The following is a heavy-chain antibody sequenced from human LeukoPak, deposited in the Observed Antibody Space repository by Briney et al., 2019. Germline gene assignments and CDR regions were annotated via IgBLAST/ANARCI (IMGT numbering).Heavy chain of an antibody. D-gene: IGHD1-14*01. V-gene: IGHV4-39*01. CDR2: IYYSRSS. J-gene: IGHJ4*02. CDR3: ARPGTWGSLDY. CDR1: GGSISSTKYY. Sequence: SQTLSLTCTVSGGSISSTKYYWGWIRQPPGKGLEWIGTIYYSRSSYYNPSLRSRVTISLDTSKNQFSLKLSSVTAADTAVYYCARPGTWGSLDYWGQGTLVTVSS.